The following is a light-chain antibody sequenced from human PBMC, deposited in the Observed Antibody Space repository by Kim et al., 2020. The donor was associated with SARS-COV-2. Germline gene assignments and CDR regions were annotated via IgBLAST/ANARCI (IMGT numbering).Light chain of an antibody. CDR3: HQSSSLPHS. CDR2: YAS. Sequence: VTLTKKVTISCRAGQSIGSSLNWYQENPDQSPKLRIRYASQAFSGVPSRFSGSGSGTDFTLTINSLEAEDAATYYCHQSSSLPHSFGQGTKLEI. CDR1: QSIGSS. J-gene: IGKJ2*03. V-gene: IGKV6-21*01.